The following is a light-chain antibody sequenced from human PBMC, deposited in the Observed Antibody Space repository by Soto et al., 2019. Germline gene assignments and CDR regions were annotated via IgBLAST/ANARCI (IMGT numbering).Light chain of an antibody. Sequence: AIQLAQYTSTLTASFGDRVTITFRASHDISYYSSCYQQKPGKAPKLLFYAASTLQSGVPSRFSGSGSGTDFTLTISCLQSEDFATYCCQQYYSYPWTFGQGTKVDIK. V-gene: IGKV1-8*01. CDR2: AAS. J-gene: IGKJ1*01. CDR3: QQYYSYPWT. CDR1: HDISYY.